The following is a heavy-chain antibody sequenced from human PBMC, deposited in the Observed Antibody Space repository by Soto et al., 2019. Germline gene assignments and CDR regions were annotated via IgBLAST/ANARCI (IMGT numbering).Heavy chain of an antibody. CDR2: IYYSGST. CDR1: GGSISSYY. D-gene: IGHD6-13*01. V-gene: IGHV4-59*01. CDR3: ASSNIAAAGFYYYGMDV. J-gene: IGHJ6*02. Sequence: SETLSLTCTVSGGSISSYYWSWIRQPPGKGLEWIGYIYYSGSTNYNPSLKSRVTISVDTSKNQFSLKLSSVTAADTAVYYCASSNIAAAGFYYYGMDVWGRWTTVTVSS.